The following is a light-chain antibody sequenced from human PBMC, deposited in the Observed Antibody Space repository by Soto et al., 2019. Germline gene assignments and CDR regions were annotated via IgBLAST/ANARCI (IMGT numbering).Light chain of an antibody. Sequence: DIQMTQSPSTLSASVGDRVTITCRASQRINIWLAWYQQKPGKAPKLLIYQASTLQSGVPSRFSGGASGKEFTLTISSLQPDDFATDYCQQYNVFGTFGQGTKVDI. CDR1: QRINIW. V-gene: IGKV1-5*03. J-gene: IGKJ1*01. CDR3: QQYNVFGT. CDR2: QAS.